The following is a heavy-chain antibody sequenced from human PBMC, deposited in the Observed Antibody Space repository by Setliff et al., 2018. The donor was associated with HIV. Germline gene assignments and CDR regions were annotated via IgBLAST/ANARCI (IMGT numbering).Heavy chain of an antibody. Sequence: SETLSLTCTVSGDSISNRYWSWLRQPPGKGLEWIGTLYFSGGTSYNSSLKSRVTISGDTSNNQFSLNLTSVTTADTAVYYCARPVSKNFYGMDVWGLGTTVTVSS. CDR2: LYFSGGT. V-gene: IGHV4-59*11. CDR1: GDSISNRY. CDR3: ARPVSKNFYGMDV. J-gene: IGHJ6*02.